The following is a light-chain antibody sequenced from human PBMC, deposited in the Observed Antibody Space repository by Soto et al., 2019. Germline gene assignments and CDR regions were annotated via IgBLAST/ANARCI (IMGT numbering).Light chain of an antibody. V-gene: IGLV1-47*02. CDR1: SSNIGSNY. Sequence: QSVLTQPPSASGTPGQRVTISCSGCSSNIGSNYVYWYQQFPGTAPKLLIYGNDQRTSGVPDRFSGSKSGTSASLAIRGLRSEDEADYYCAAWDGSLTGRVFGGGTKVTVL. CDR3: AAWDGSLTGRV. CDR2: GND. J-gene: IGLJ3*02.